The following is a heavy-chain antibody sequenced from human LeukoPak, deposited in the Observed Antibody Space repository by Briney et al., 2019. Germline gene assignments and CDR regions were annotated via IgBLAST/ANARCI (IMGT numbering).Heavy chain of an antibody. J-gene: IGHJ4*02. CDR3: AKNRGGSYYSGSDY. CDR2: VRGSDAGT. CDR1: GFTFSSYT. D-gene: IGHD1-26*01. V-gene: IGHV3-23*01. Sequence: PGGSLRLSCAASGFTFSSYTMNWVRQAPGKGLEWVSAVRGSDAGTSYADSVKGRFTISRDNSKNTLYLQMNSLRAEDTAVYYCAKNRGGSYYSGSDYWGQRTLVTVSS.